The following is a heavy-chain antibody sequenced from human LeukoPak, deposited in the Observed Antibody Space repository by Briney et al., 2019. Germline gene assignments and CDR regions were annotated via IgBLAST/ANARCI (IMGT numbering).Heavy chain of an antibody. V-gene: IGHV4-39*07. Sequence: SETLSLTCTVSGGSISSSSYYWGWIRQPPGKGLEWIGSIYYSGSTYYNPSLKSRVAISVDTSKNQFSLKLSSVTAADTAVYYCARYCSGGSCYSPFDYWGQGTLVTVSS. J-gene: IGHJ4*02. CDR2: IYYSGST. D-gene: IGHD2-15*01. CDR3: ARYCSGGSCYSPFDY. CDR1: GGSISSSSYY.